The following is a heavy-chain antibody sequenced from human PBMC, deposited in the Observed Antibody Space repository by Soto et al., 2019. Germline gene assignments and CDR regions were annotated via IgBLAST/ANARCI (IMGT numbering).Heavy chain of an antibody. D-gene: IGHD1-26*01. CDR2: IYYSGST. V-gene: IGHV4-30-4*01. CDR3: ARDRRGAGRGNGESNYFDY. CDR1: GGSISSGDYY. J-gene: IGHJ4*02. Sequence: QVQLQESGPGLVKPSQTLSLTCTVSGGSISSGDYYWSWIRQPPGKGLEWIGYIYYSGSTYYNPSLKRRVTISVDTSKNQFSLKLSSVTAADTAVYYCARDRRGAGRGNGESNYFDYWGQGTLVTVSS.